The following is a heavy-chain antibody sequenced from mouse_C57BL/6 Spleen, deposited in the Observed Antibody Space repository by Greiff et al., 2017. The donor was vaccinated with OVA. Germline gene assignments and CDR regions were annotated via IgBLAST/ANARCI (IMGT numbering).Heavy chain of an antibody. Sequence: VQLKESGPELVKPGASVKISCKASGYSFTDYNMNWVKQSNGKSLEWIGVINPNYGTTSYNQKFKGKATLTVDQSSSTAYMQLNSLTSEDSAVYYCARGGITTVVARYFDYWGQGTTLTVSS. CDR1: GYSFTDYN. J-gene: IGHJ2*01. V-gene: IGHV1-39*01. CDR3: ARGGITTVVARYFDY. CDR2: INPNYGTT. D-gene: IGHD1-1*01.